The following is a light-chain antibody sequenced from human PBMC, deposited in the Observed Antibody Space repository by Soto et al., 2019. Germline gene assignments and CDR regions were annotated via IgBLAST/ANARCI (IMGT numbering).Light chain of an antibody. Sequence: QSALTQPRSVSGSPGQSLTISCTGTSSNVDDYRYVSWYQQFPGKAPKLVIYGVNQRPSGVPNRFSGSNSDNTASLTISGLQAEDEADYYCSSFAGSNNFPYVFGTGTKVTVL. V-gene: IGLV2-11*01. CDR3: SSFAGSNNFPYV. J-gene: IGLJ1*01. CDR2: GVN. CDR1: SSNVDDYRY.